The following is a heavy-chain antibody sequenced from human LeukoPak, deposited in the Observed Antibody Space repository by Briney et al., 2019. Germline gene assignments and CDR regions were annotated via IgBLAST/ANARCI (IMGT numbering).Heavy chain of an antibody. V-gene: IGHV3-30*04. Sequence: GRSLRLSCAASGFTFSSYAMHWVRQAPGKGLEWVAVISYDGSNKYYADSVKGRFTISRDNSKNTLYLQMNSLRAGDTAVYYCARDLSSSWTTIDYWGQGTLVTVSS. CDR2: ISYDGSNK. J-gene: IGHJ4*02. D-gene: IGHD6-13*01. CDR3: ARDLSSSWTTIDY. CDR1: GFTFSSYA.